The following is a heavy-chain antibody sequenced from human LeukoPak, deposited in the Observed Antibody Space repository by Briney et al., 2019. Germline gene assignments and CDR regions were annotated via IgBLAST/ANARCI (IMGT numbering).Heavy chain of an antibody. J-gene: IGHJ4*02. V-gene: IGHV3-21*01. CDR3: ARDGSVGSSWWDY. CDR1: GFTFSSYS. CDR2: ISSSSSYI. Sequence: GGSLRLSCAASGFTFSSYSMNWVRQAPGKGLEWVSSISSSSSYIYYADSVKGRFTISRDNAKNSLYLQMNRLRAADTAVYYCARDGSVGSSWWDYWGQGTLVTVSS. D-gene: IGHD6-13*01.